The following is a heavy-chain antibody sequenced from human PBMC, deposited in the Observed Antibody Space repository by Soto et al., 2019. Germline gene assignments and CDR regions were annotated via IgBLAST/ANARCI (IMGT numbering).Heavy chain of an antibody. Sequence: SETLSLTCTVYGGSFSTYYWSWIRQPPGKGLEWIGEINHSGNTNYNPSLMGRVTMSFDTSKNQFSLKLSSVTAAHTAVYYCTGPYPYYFDSWGQGTLVTVSS. V-gene: IGHV4-34*01. CDR2: INHSGNT. CDR3: TGPYPYYFDS. J-gene: IGHJ4*02. CDR1: GGSFSTYY.